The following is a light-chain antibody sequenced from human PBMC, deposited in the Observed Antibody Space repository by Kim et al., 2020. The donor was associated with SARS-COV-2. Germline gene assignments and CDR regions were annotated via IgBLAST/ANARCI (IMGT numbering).Light chain of an antibody. Sequence: SPGEGATLSCRTSPTTDSRFLAWYQQKSGPPPSLLIYGASRRATGIPDRFSGSGSGTDFTLTISRLEPEDFAGYFCQHYGTSYYTFGQGTKVDIK. CDR3: QHYGTSYYT. V-gene: IGKV3-20*01. CDR2: GAS. J-gene: IGKJ2*01. CDR1: PTTDSRF.